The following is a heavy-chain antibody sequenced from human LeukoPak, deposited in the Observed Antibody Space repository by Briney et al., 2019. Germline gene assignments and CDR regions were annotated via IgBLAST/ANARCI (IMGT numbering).Heavy chain of an antibody. D-gene: IGHD3-22*01. CDR3: ARDNYDSSGYAFDY. CDR1: GFTFSSYA. J-gene: IGHJ4*02. Sequence: GRSLRLSCAASGFTFSSYAMHWVRQAPGKGLEWVAVISYDGSNKYYADSVKGRFTISRDNSKNTLYLQMNSLRAEDTAVYYCARDNYDSSGYAFDYWGQGTLVTVSS. CDR2: ISYDGSNK. V-gene: IGHV3-30-3*01.